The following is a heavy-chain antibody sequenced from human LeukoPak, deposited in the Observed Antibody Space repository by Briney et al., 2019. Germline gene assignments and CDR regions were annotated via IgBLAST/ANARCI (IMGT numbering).Heavy chain of an antibody. D-gene: IGHD3-16*01. CDR3: ARSAGEIYYYYGMDV. CDR2: INQDGSEM. J-gene: IGHJ6*02. Sequence: GGSLRLSCAASRFPLCSYLMTWVRQAPGEGLQWVAKINQDGSEMYYVDSVKGRFTISRDNAKNSLYLQMNSLRAEDTAVYYCARSAGEIYYYYGMDVWGQGTTVTVSS. V-gene: IGHV3-7*04. CDR1: RFPLCSYL.